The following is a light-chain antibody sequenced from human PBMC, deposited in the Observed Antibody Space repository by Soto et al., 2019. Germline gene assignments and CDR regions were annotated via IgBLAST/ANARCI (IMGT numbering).Light chain of an antibody. Sequence: DIVMTQSPLSLSVTPGEPASISCRSSQSLLHRNGYNYLDWYLQKPGQSPQLLIYLGSNRASGVPDRFSGSGSGTDFTLKISRVEAEDVGVYYCMQALQTPPTFGQGTKVDIK. CDR3: MQALQTPPT. V-gene: IGKV2-28*01. J-gene: IGKJ1*01. CDR2: LGS. CDR1: QSLLHRNGYNY.